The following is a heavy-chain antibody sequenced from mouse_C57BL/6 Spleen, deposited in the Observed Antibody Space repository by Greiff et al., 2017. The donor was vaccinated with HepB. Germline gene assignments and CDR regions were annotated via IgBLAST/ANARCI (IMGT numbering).Heavy chain of an antibody. V-gene: IGHV1-18*01. CDR3: ARRGLLRRDWYFDV. CDR1: GYTFTDYN. Sequence: EVQGVESGPELVKPGASVKIPCKASGYTFTDYNMDWVKQSHGKSLEWIGDINPNNGGTIYNQKFKGKATLTVDKSSSTAYMELRSLTSEDTAVYYCARRGLLRRDWYFDVWGTGTTVTVSS. D-gene: IGHD1-1*01. J-gene: IGHJ1*03. CDR2: INPNNGGT.